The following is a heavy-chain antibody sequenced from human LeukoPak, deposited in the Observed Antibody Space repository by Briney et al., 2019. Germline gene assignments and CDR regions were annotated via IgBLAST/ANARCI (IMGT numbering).Heavy chain of an antibody. CDR3: ARAVGFSYYDSSGYPYYFDY. J-gene: IGHJ4*02. CDR2: IYHSGSS. Sequence: SETLSLTCTVSGYSISSGYYWGWIRQPPGKGLEWIGSIYHSGSSYYNPSLKSRVTISVDTSKNQFSLKLSSVTAADTAVYYCARAVGFSYYDSSGYPYYFDYWGQGTLVTVSS. D-gene: IGHD3-22*01. CDR1: GYSISSGYY. V-gene: IGHV4-38-2*02.